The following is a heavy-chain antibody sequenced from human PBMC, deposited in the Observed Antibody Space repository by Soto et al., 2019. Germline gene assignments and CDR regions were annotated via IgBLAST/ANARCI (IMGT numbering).Heavy chain of an antibody. CDR3: ARDVVSSTEYTWNYGTYFDY. CDR2: IWYDGSNK. J-gene: IGHJ4*02. D-gene: IGHD1-7*01. CDR1: GFTFSSYG. Sequence: GGSLRLSCAASGFTFSSYGMHWVRQAPGKGLEWVAVIWYDGSNKYYADSVKGRFTISRDKSKNTLYLQMNGLRPDYTAVYYCARDVVSSTEYTWNYGTYFDYWGQAALVTVSS. V-gene: IGHV3-33*01.